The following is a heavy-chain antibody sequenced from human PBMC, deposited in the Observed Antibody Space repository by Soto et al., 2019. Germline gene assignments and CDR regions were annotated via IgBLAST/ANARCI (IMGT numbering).Heavy chain of an antibody. J-gene: IGHJ6*02. V-gene: IGHV1-8*01. CDR3: ARGWYYYFGMDV. CDR2: INPDNGDT. Sequence: QVQLVQSGAEVKKPGASVKVSCRASGYTLTSYDVNWVRQATGQGLEWMGWINPDNGDTGYAQKFQGRVTMTRNTSISSAYMELSSLRSEDTAVYYCARGWYYYFGMDVWGQGTTVTVSS. CDR1: GYTLTSYD.